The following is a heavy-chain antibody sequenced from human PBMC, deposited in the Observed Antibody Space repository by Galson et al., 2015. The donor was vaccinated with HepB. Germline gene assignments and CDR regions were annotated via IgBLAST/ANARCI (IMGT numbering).Heavy chain of an antibody. CDR1: GFTFSSYW. J-gene: IGHJ5*02. V-gene: IGHV3-7*03. Sequence: SLRLSCAASGFTFSSYWMSWVRQAPGKGLEWVANIKQDGSEKYYVDSVKGRFTISRDNAKNSLYLQMNSLRAEDTAVYYCARERGIAAAGPWWSGNWFDPWGQGTLVTVSS. CDR3: ARERGIAAAGPWWSGNWFDP. D-gene: IGHD6-13*01. CDR2: IKQDGSEK.